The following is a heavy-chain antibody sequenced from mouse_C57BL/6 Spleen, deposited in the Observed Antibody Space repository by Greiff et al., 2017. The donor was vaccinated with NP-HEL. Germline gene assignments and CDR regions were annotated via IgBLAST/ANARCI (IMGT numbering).Heavy chain of an antibody. CDR1: GYAFSSSW. CDR3: ARWGYCEAY. V-gene: IGHV1-82*01. Sequence: VQLQQSGPELVKPGASVKISCKASGYAFSSSWMNWVKQRPGKGLEWIGRIYPGDGDTNYNGKFKGKATLTADKSSSTAYMQLSSLTSEDSAVYFCARWGYCEAYWGQGTLVTVSA. CDR2: IYPGDGDT. D-gene: IGHD3-1*01. J-gene: IGHJ3*01.